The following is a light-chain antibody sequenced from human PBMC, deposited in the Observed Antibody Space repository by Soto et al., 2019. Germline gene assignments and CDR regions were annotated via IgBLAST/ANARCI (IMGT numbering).Light chain of an antibody. Sequence: EIVLAQSPDTLSLSPGERVTLSCRASQRVSNSYLVWYQQKPGQAPKLLIYDSSTRATGIPDRFSASGSGTDFTRSISRLEPDDSAVYYCQQYARSSWTFGQGTKVEIK. CDR1: QRVSNSY. V-gene: IGKV3-20*01. CDR2: DSS. CDR3: QQYARSSWT. J-gene: IGKJ1*01.